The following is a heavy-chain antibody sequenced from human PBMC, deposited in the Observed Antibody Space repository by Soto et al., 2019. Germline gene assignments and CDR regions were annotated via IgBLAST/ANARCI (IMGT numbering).Heavy chain of an antibody. CDR3: AKRGGTHWYTIDY. D-gene: IGHD3-10*01. CDR2: ISYDGNTE. V-gene: IGHV3-30*18. J-gene: IGHJ4*02. Sequence: QVQLVESGGGVVQPGRSLRLSCAASGFIFRNYGMHWVRQAPGKGLEWVAVISYDGNTEYYEDSVKGRFTVSRDNSKNTLYLQMNSLRVEDTAPYYCAKRGGTHWYTIDYWGQGTLVTVSS. CDR1: GFIFRNYG.